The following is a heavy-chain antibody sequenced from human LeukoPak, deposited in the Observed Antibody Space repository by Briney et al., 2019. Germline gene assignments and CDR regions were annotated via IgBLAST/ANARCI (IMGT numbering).Heavy chain of an antibody. CDR2: IRYDGSNK. CDR3: ARVARYSGSYDAFDI. D-gene: IGHD1-26*01. J-gene: IGHJ3*02. CDR1: GFTFSSYG. Sequence: GGSLRLSCAASGFTFSSYGMHWVRQAPGKGLEWVAFIRYDGSNKYYADSVKGRFTISRDNSKNTLYLQMNSLRAEDTAVYYCARVARYSGSYDAFDIWGQGTMVTVSS. V-gene: IGHV3-30*02.